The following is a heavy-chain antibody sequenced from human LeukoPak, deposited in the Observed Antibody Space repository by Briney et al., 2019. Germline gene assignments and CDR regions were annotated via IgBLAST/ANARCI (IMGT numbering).Heavy chain of an antibody. J-gene: IGHJ4*02. Sequence: SETLSLTCTVSGGSISSYYWSWIRQPPGKGLEWIRYIYHSGRTNYSPSLKSRVTISVDTSKNQFSLKLSSVTAAETAVYYCARHAAFAEYQSHLTHFDYWGQGTLVTVCS. D-gene: IGHD2-2*01. V-gene: IGHV4-59*08. CDR3: ARHAAFAEYQSHLTHFDY. CDR1: GGSISSYY. CDR2: IYHSGRT.